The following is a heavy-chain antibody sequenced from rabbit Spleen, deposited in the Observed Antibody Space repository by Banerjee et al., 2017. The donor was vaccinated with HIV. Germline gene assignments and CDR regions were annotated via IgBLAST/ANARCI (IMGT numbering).Heavy chain of an antibody. V-gene: IGHV1S45*01. CDR1: GFSFSDRDV. J-gene: IGHJ4*01. CDR3: ARDLPGVIGWNFNL. CDR2: INAATGKA. D-gene: IGHD1-1*01. Sequence: QEQLVESGGGLVQPEGSLTLTCKASGFSFSDRDVMCWVRQAPGKGLEWIACINAATGKAVYATWAKGRFTISKTSSTTVTLQMTSLTAADTATYFCARDLPGVIGWNFNLWGQGTLVTVS.